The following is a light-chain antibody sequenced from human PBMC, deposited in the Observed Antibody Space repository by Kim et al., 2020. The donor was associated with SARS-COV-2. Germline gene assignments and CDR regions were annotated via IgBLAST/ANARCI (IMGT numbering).Light chain of an antibody. CDR2: AAS. CDR1: QSIGNY. V-gene: IGKV1-39*01. CDR3: QQSYSTPWT. J-gene: IGKJ1*01. Sequence: ASVGDRVPITCRASQSIGNYLNWYQHKPGKAPKLLIYAASTLQGGVPSRFSGSGSGTDFTLTISSLQLEDFAAYFCQQSYSTPWTFGQGTKVDIK.